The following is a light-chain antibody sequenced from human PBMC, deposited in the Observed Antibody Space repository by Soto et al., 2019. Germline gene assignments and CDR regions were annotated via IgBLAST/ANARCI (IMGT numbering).Light chain of an antibody. J-gene: IGLJ3*02. CDR1: SSDVGGYNY. Sequence: QSALTQPASVSGSPGQSITISCTGTSSDVGGYNYVSWYQQHPGKAPKLMISNVGDRPSGVSNRFSGSKSGNTASLTISGLQTEDEADYYCSLYTSSSTVVFGGGTKLTVL. V-gene: IGLV2-14*03. CDR3: SLYTSSSTVV. CDR2: NVG.